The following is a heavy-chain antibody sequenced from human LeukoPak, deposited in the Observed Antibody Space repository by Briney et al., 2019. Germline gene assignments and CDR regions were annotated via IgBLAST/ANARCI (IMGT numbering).Heavy chain of an antibody. CDR1: GFXFSSYA. V-gene: IGHV3-23*01. Sequence: GGSLRLSCAASGFXFSSYAMSWVRQAPGKGLEWVSAISGSGGSTYYAGSVKGRFTISRDNSKNTLYLQMNSLRAEDTAVYYCAKDRGSYLSWFDPWGQGTLVTVSS. D-gene: IGHD1-26*01. CDR2: ISGSGGST. J-gene: IGHJ5*02. CDR3: AKDRGSYLSWFDP.